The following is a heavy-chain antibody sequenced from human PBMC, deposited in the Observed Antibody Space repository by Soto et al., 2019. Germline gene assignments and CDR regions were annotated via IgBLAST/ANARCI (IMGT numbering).Heavy chain of an antibody. CDR2: IYYSGST. CDR1: GGSISSYY. J-gene: IGHJ6*02. D-gene: IGHD2-2*01. Sequence: SETLSLTCTVSGGSISSYYWSWIRQPPGKGLEWIGYIYYSGSTNYNPSLKSRVTISVDTSKNQFSLKLSSVTAADTAVYYCARASTQEPYYYYYYGMDVWGQATTVTVSS. V-gene: IGHV4-59*01. CDR3: ARASTQEPYYYYYYGMDV.